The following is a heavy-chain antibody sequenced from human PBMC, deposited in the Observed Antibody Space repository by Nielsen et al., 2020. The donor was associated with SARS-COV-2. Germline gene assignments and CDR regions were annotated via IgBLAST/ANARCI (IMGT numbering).Heavy chain of an antibody. D-gene: IGHD2-2*01. CDR1: GGSISSGDYY. Sequence: LRLSCTVSGGSISSGDYYWSWIRQPPGKGLEWIGYIYYSGSTYYNPSLKSRVTISVDTSKNQFSLRLSSVTAADTAVYYCARQFCTSTSCYVFHFDSWGQGTLVTVSS. CDR3: ARQFCTSTSCYVFHFDS. J-gene: IGHJ4*02. V-gene: IGHV4-30-4*01. CDR2: IYYSGST.